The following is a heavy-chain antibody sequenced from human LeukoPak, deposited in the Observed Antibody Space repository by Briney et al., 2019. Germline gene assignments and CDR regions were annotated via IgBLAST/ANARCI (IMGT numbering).Heavy chain of an antibody. J-gene: IGHJ6*03. CDR1: GYTFTSYG. CDR2: ISAYNGHT. Sequence: ASVKVSCKASGYTFTSYGISWVRQAPGQGLEWMGWISAYNGHTDYAQKLQGRVTMTADTSTSTAYMELRRLRSDDAALYYCVRVVVPGATETSYMDVWGKGTTVTVSS. V-gene: IGHV1-18*01. D-gene: IGHD4-11*01. CDR3: VRVVVPGATETSYMDV.